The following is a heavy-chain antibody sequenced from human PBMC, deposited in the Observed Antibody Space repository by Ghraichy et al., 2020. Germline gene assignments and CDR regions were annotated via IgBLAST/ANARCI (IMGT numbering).Heavy chain of an antibody. CDR2: INHSGST. J-gene: IGHJ4*02. D-gene: IGHD3-22*01. CDR1: GGSFSGYY. Sequence: SETLSLTCAVYGGSFSGYYWSWIRQPPGKGLEWIGEINHSGSTNYNPSLKSRVTISVDTSKNQFSLKLSSVTAADTAGYYWSMFDSSGYYFDYWGQGTLVTVSS. V-gene: IGHV4-34*01. CDR3: SMFDSSGYYFDY.